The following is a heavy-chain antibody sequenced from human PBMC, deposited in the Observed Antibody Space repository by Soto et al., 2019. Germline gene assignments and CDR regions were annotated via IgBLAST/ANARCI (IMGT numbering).Heavy chain of an antibody. J-gene: IGHJ4*02. D-gene: IGHD3-22*01. CDR2: ISGSGGST. Sequence: PGGSLRLSCAASGFTFSSYAMSWVRQAPGKGLEWVSAISGSGGSTYYADSVKGRFTISRDNSKNTLYLQMNSLRAEDTAVYYCAKDLNHNLYYDSSGPLDYWGQGTLVTVSS. CDR1: GFTFSSYA. V-gene: IGHV3-23*01. CDR3: AKDLNHNLYYDSSGPLDY.